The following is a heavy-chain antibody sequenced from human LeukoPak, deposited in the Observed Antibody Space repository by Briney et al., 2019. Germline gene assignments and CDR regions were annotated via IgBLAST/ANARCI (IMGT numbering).Heavy chain of an antibody. J-gene: IGHJ4*02. CDR2: IIGPGGDT. Sequence: GGSLRLSCTASGFSFNSYAMNWVRQAPGKGLEWVASIIGPGGDTYHAGSVRGRFTISRDNSKNTLYLQMNSLRADDTAVYYCVCRIGGAPQWGQGTLVTVS. D-gene: IGHD1-26*01. CDR1: GFSFNSYA. CDR3: VCRIGGAPQ. V-gene: IGHV3-23*01.